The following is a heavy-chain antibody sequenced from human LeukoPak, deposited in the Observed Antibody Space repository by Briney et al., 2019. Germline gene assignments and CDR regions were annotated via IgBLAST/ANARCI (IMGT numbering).Heavy chain of an antibody. Sequence: GASVKVSCKTSGYTFAGYYIQWVRQAPGQGLEWMGYINPTSGGTNYAQEFQGRVTMTRDTSISTAYMELSRLTSDDTAVYYCARGEMITFGGVIVISTFDIWGQGTMVTVSS. CDR3: ARGEMITFGGVIVISTFDI. CDR2: INPTSGGT. J-gene: IGHJ3*02. V-gene: IGHV1-2*02. D-gene: IGHD3-16*02. CDR1: GYTFAGYY.